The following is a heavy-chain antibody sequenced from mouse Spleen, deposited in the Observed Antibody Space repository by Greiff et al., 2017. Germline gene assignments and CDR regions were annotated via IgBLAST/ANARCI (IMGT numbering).Heavy chain of an antibody. CDR3: ARSCYRYGSYYFDY. D-gene: IGHD2-14*01. V-gene: IGHV1-55*01. CDR2: IYPGSGST. CDR1: GYTFTSYW. Sequence: QVQLQQPGAELVKPGASVKMSCKASGYTFTSYWITWVKQRPGQGLEWIGDIYPGSGSTNYNEKFKSKATLTVDTSSSTAYMQLSSLTSEDSAVYYCARSCYRYGSYYFDYWGQGTTLTVSS. J-gene: IGHJ2*01.